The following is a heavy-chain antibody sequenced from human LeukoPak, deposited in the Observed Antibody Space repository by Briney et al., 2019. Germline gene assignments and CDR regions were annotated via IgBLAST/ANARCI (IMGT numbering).Heavy chain of an antibody. CDR3: ARPDTTMEDAFDI. J-gene: IGHJ3*02. CDR1: GYSISSGYY. Sequence: SETLSLTCAVSGYSISSGYYWGWIRQPPGKGLEWIGSIYHSGSTFYNPSLKSRVTISVDTSKNQFSLKLSSVTAADTAVYYCARPDTTMEDAFDIWGHGTMVTVSS. D-gene: IGHD5-18*01. CDR2: IYHSGST. V-gene: IGHV4-38-2*01.